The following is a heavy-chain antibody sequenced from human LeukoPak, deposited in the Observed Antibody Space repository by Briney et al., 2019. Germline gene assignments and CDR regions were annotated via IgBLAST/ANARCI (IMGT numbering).Heavy chain of an antibody. Sequence: SETLSLTCTVSGGSISSYYWSWIRQPPGKGLEWIGYIHYSGSTNYNPSLKSRVTISVDTSKNQFSLKLNSMTAADTAVYYCATDSSGYYYFDYWGQGILVTVSS. CDR3: ATDSSGYYYFDY. CDR2: IHYSGST. D-gene: IGHD3-22*01. CDR1: GGSISSYY. J-gene: IGHJ4*02. V-gene: IGHV4-59*01.